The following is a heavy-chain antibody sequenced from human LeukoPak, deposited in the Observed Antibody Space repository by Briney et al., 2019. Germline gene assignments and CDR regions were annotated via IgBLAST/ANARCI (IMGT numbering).Heavy chain of an antibody. CDR1: GFTFSGPS. J-gene: IGHJ5*02. V-gene: IGHV3-73*01. CDR3: TTSYSGNSWYDWFGP. Sequence: PGGSLRLSCAPSGFTFSGPSIHWVRQASGKGLEWVGLIRTKANSYATAYPASVTGRFTISRDGSKDTSYLQMNSLKTEDTALYFCTTSYSGNSWYDWFGPWGQGTLVTVSS. D-gene: IGHD6-13*01. CDR2: IRTKANSYAT.